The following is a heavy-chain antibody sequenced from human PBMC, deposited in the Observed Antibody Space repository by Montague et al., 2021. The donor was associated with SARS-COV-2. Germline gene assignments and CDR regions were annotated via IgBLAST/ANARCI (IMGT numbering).Heavy chain of an antibody. J-gene: IGHJ4*02. D-gene: IGHD3-16*01. V-gene: IGHV4-39*07. CDR3: AREILLQTKSVGGGVYYFDY. CDR1: GGSISSSSYY. Sequence: SETLSLTCTVSGGSISSSSYYWDWIRQPPGKGLEWIGSIYYSGSTYYNPSLKSRVTISVDTSKNQFSLKLSSVTAADTAVYYCAREILLQTKSVGGGVYYFDYWGQGTLVTVSS. CDR2: IYYSGST.